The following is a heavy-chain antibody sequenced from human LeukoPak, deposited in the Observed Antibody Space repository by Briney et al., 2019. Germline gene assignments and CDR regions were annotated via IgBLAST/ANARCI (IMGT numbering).Heavy chain of an antibody. D-gene: IGHD1-26*01. Sequence: TGGSLRLACAASGFTFSSYIMNWVRQAPGKGLEWVSSISSSSSYIYYADSVKGRFTISRDNSKNTLYLEMNSLRAEDTAVYYCARGSGSYSYYFDYWGQGTLVTVSS. V-gene: IGHV3-21*04. CDR3: ARGSGSYSYYFDY. J-gene: IGHJ4*02. CDR1: GFTFSSYI. CDR2: ISSSSSYI.